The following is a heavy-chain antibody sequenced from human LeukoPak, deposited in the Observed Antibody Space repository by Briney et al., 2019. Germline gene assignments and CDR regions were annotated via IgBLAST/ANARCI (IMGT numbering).Heavy chain of an antibody. CDR3: ARDSTAVTTGY. Sequence: GASVKVSCKASGGTFSSYAISWVRQAPGQGLEWMGRIIPILGIANYAQKFQGRVTITADKSTSTAYMELSSLRSEDTAVYYCARDSTAVTTGYWGQGTLVTVSS. CDR1: GGTFSSYA. J-gene: IGHJ4*02. CDR2: IIPILGIA. D-gene: IGHD4-17*01. V-gene: IGHV1-69*04.